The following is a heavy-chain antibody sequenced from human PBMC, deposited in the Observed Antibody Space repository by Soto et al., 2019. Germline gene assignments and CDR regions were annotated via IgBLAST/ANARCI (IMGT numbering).Heavy chain of an antibody. Sequence: ASVKVSCKASGYSFTGHYMHWVRQVSGKRLEFLGWLKPDNGGTYYAPKFQGRVTFTRDTSTTTAYMELSGLHSDDTAVYYCARDLCPLGSGSPCPTYGMDLWGQGTTVTVSS. CDR1: GYSFTGHY. D-gene: IGHD3-10*01. CDR2: LKPDNGGT. CDR3: ARDLCPLGSGSPCPTYGMDL. J-gene: IGHJ6*02. V-gene: IGHV1-2*02.